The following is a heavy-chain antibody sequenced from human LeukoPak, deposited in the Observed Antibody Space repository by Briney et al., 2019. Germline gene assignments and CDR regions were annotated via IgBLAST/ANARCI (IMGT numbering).Heavy chain of an antibody. CDR3: ARVAGHYFDH. CDR1: GFPFRANS. Sequence: GGSLRLSSPSSGFPFRANSLPWVRKAPGKGREWVSFSTSTSNYMLYEGAVKGRFAVSRDNPYNTLYLQMDSLTAEDPAGYFCARVAGHYFDHWGQGSLVTVSS. J-gene: IGHJ4*02. D-gene: IGHD3-10*01. V-gene: IGHV3-21*05. CDR2: STSTSNYM.